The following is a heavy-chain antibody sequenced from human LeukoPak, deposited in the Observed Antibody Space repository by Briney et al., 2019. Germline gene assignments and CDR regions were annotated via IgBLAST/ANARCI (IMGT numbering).Heavy chain of an antibody. CDR2: IDPNNGGT. CDR3: ARGGTVDIVVVPENY. D-gene: IGHD2-2*01. CDR1: GYTFTGYY. J-gene: IGHJ4*02. V-gene: IGHV1-2*02. Sequence: GASVKVSCKASGYTFTGYYMHWVRQAPGQGLECMGRIDPNNGGTNYAQKLQGRVTMTRDTSISTAYMELTRLRFDDTAVYYCARGGTVDIVVVPENYWGQGTLVTVSS.